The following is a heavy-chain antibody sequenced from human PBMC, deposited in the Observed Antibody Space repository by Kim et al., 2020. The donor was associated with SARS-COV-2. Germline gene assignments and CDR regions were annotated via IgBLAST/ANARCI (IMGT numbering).Heavy chain of an antibody. D-gene: IGHD3-10*01. J-gene: IGHJ4*02. CDR2: IKSKTDGGTT. Sequence: GWSLRLSCAASGFTFSNAWMSWVRQAPGKGLEWVGRIKSKTDGGTTDYAAPVKGRFTISRDDSKNTLYLQMNSLKTEDTAVYYCTTETAELLWFGELFRFDYWGQGTLVTVSS. CDR3: TTETAELLWFGELFRFDY. V-gene: IGHV3-15*01. CDR1: GFTFSNAW.